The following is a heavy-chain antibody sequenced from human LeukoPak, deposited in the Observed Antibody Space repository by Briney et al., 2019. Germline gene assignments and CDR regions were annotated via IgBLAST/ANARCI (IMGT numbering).Heavy chain of an antibody. D-gene: IGHD2-2*01. Sequence: GESLKISCKGSGYSFTSYWIGWVRQMPGKGLEWMGIIYPGDSDTRYSPSFQGQVTISADKSISTAYLQWSSLKASDTAMYYCARNGYCSSTSCYFGAFDIWGQGTMVTVSS. CDR3: ARNGYCSSTSCYFGAFDI. CDR2: IYPGDSDT. V-gene: IGHV5-51*01. J-gene: IGHJ3*02. CDR1: GYSFTSYW.